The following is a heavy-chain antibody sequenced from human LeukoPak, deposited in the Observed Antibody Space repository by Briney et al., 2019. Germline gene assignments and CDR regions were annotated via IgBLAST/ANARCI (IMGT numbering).Heavy chain of an antibody. J-gene: IGHJ6*03. CDR3: ARAGYYYYMDV. CDR1: GGTFSSYA. V-gene: IGHV1-8*03. CDR2: MNPNSGNT. Sequence: ASVKVSCKASGGTFSSYAISWVRQATGQGLEWMGWMNPNSGNTGYAQKFQGRVTITRNTSISTAYMELSSLRSEDTAVYYCARAGYYYYMDVWGKGTTVTVSS.